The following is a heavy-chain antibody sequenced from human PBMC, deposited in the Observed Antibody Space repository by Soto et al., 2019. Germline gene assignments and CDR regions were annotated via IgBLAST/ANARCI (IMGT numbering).Heavy chain of an antibody. CDR1: GYTFTSYA. J-gene: IGHJ5*02. CDR3: ARDPSSPDEFIYDYVWGPRPGWFDP. V-gene: IGHV1-3*01. Sequence: QVQLVQSGAEVKKPGASVKVSCKASGYTFTSYAMHWVRQAPGQRLEWMGWINAGNGNTKYSQKFQGRVTITRDTSASTAYMELSSLRSEDTAVYYCARDPSSPDEFIYDYVWGPRPGWFDPWGQGTLVTVSS. D-gene: IGHD3-16*01. CDR2: INAGNGNT.